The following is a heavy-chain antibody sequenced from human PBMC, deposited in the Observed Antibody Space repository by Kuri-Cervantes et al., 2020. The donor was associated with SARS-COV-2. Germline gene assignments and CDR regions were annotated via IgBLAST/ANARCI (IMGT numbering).Heavy chain of an antibody. CDR3: ARGCGEVYYDFWSGRRDYYYMDV. CDR1: GYTFTNYY. J-gene: IGHJ6*03. Sequence: ASVKVSCKASGYTFTNYYVYWVRQAPGQGLEWMGWINPNSGGTNYAQKFQGRVTMTRDTSISTAYMELSRLRSDDTAVYYCARGCGEVYYDFWSGRRDYYYMDVWGKGTTVTVSS. CDR2: INPNSGGT. V-gene: IGHV1-2*02. D-gene: IGHD3-3*01.